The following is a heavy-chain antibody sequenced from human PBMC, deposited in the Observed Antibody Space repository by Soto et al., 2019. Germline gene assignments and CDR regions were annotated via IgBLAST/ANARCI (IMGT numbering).Heavy chain of an antibody. CDR3: ARVIWSGHLTSDL. Sequence: EVQVVESGGGLVQPGGSLRLSCAASGFTFSSNSMNWVRQAPGKGLEWISYISSSSSTIYADSVKGRFTISRDNAKNSLYLQMNTLRDKDTPVYYCARVIWSGHLTSDLWGQRTLVTVSS. CDR2: ISSSSSTI. V-gene: IGHV3-48*02. J-gene: IGHJ5*02. CDR1: GFTFSSNS. D-gene: IGHD3-3*01.